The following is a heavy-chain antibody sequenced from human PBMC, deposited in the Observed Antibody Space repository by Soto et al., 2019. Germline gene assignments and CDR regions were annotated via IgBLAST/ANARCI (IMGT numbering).Heavy chain of an antibody. V-gene: IGHV1-69*13. CDR1: GGTFSSYA. J-gene: IGHJ6*02. CDR3: ARATVKVLGIAAAGRGRNYYGMDV. Sequence: GASMKVSCKASGGTFSSYAINWVRQAPGQRLEWMGGIIPIFGTANYAQKFQGRVTITADESTSTAYMELSSLRSGDTAVYYCARATVKVLGIAAAGRGRNYYGMDVWGQGTTVTVSS. CDR2: IIPIFGTA. D-gene: IGHD6-13*01.